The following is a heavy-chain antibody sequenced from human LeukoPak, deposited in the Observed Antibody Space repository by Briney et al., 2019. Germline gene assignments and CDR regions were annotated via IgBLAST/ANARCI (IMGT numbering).Heavy chain of an antibody. J-gene: IGHJ4*02. CDR1: GYTLTDLS. CDR3: ATSSGYGFLFEY. V-gene: IGHV1-24*01. CDR2: FDPEDGET. Sequence: ASVKVSCKVSGYTLTDLSMHWVRQAPGKGLEWMGGFDPEDGETIYAQNFQGRVTMTEDTSTDTAYMEVRSLRSEDMAVYYCATSSGYGFLFEYWGQGTLVTVSS. D-gene: IGHD3-22*01.